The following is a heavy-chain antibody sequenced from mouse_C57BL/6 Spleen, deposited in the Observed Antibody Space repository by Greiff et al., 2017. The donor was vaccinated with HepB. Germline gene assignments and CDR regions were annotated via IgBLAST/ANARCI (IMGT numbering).Heavy chain of an antibody. D-gene: IGHD4-1*01. CDR3: AIPGTEGWFAY. Sequence: QVQLKQPGAELVKPGASVKVSCKASGYTFTSYWMHWVKQRPGQGLEWIGRIHPSDSDTNYNQKFKGKATLTVDKSSSTAYMQLSSLTSEDSAVYYCAIPGTEGWFAYWGQGTLVTVSA. CDR2: IHPSDSDT. J-gene: IGHJ3*01. CDR1: GYTFTSYW. V-gene: IGHV1-74*01.